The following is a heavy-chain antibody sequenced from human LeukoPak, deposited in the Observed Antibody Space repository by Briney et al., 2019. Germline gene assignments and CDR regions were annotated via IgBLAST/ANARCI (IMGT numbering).Heavy chain of an antibody. D-gene: IGHD3-22*01. CDR2: IYTSGST. J-gene: IGHJ4*02. Sequence: SQTLSLTCTVSGGSISSGSYYWSWIRQPAGKGLEWIGRIYTSGSTNYNPSLKSRVTISADTSKNQFSLKLSSVTAADTAVYYCARLCPPYYYDSSGYYSTDYWGQGTLVTVSS. CDR1: GGSISSGSYY. V-gene: IGHV4-61*02. CDR3: ARLCPPYYYDSSGYYSTDY.